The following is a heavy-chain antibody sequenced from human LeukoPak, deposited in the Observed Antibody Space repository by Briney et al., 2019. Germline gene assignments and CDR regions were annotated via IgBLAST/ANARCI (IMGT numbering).Heavy chain of an antibody. CDR1: GFTLVDYG. CDR2: INWSGGST. J-gene: IGHJ4*02. V-gene: IGHV3-20*04. CDR3: SRSYYYDSICYSRPFDY. Sequence: GGSLRLSCAASGFTLVDYGMSWVRQAPGKGLEWVSCINWSGGSTGYEDCVKGRFTISRDNAKNSLYLQLNSLRAEDTALYYCSRSYYYDSICYSRPFDYWGQGTLVTVSS. D-gene: IGHD3-22*01.